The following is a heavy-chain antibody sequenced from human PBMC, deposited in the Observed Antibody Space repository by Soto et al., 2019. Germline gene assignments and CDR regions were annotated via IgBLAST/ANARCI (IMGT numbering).Heavy chain of an antibody. CDR3: ARDRWGGGRDMDV. CDR2: INSDGSST. D-gene: IGHD3-10*01. Sequence: EVQLVESGGGLVQPGGSLRLSCAASGFTFSTYWIHWVRQAPGKGLVWVSRINSDGSSTNYADSVKGRFTISRANAKNHLFLQMNSLSAEDTAVYYCARDRWGGGRDMDVWWQGTTVTVSS. V-gene: IGHV3-74*01. CDR1: GFTFSTYW. J-gene: IGHJ6*01.